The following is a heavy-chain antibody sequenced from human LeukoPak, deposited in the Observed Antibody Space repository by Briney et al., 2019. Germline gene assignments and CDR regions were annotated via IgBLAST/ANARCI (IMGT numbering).Heavy chain of an antibody. V-gene: IGHV1-69*06. Sequence: SVKVSCKASGGTFSSYAISWVRQAPGQGLEWMGGIIPIFGTANYAQRFQGRVTITADKSTSTAYMELSRLRSDDTAVYYCASHTTGYSYGLYWGQRTLVTVSS. CDR1: GGTFSSYA. J-gene: IGHJ4*02. D-gene: IGHD5-18*01. CDR3: ASHTTGYSYGLY. CDR2: IIPIFGTA.